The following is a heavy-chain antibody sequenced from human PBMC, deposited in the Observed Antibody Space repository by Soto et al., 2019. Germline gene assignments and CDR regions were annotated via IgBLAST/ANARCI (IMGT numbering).Heavy chain of an antibody. CDR1: GYTFTSYA. D-gene: IGHD2-15*01. Sequence: ASVKVSCKASGYTFTSYARHWVRQAPGQRLEWMGWINAGNGNTKYSQKFQGRVTITRDTSASTAYMELSSLRSEDTAVYYCARGGYCSGGSCYFDYWGQGTLVTVSS. CDR2: INAGNGNT. V-gene: IGHV1-3*01. CDR3: ARGGYCSGGSCYFDY. J-gene: IGHJ4*02.